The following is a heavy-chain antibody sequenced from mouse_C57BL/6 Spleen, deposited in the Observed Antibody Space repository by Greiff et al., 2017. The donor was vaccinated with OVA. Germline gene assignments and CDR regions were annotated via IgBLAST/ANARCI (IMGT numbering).Heavy chain of an antibody. CDR2: IWTGGGT. D-gene: IGHD1-1*01. J-gene: IGHJ2*01. V-gene: IGHV2-9-1*01. CDR1: GFSLTSYA. Sequence: VKLQESGPGLVAPSQRLSITCTVSGFSLTSYAISWVRQPPGKGLEWLGVIWTGGGTNYNSALKSRLSISKDNSKSQVFLKMNSLQTDDTARYYCARNDYGSSRANYFDYWGQGTTLTVSS. CDR3: ARNDYGSSRANYFDY.